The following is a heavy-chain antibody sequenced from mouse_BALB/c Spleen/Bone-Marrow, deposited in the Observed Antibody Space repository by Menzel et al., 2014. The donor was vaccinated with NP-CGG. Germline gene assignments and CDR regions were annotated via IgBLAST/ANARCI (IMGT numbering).Heavy chain of an antibody. Sequence: EVKPMESGGGLVQPGESMKLSCVVSGFTFSHYWMNWVRQSPEKGLEWVAEIRLKSNNYATHYAESVKGRLTISRDDSKSSVYLQMNNLRAEDTGIYYCTRTGTGYFDYWGQGTTLTVSS. CDR2: IRLKSNNYAT. CDR1: GFTFSHYW. J-gene: IGHJ2*01. D-gene: IGHD4-1*01. V-gene: IGHV6-6*02. CDR3: TRTGTGYFDY.